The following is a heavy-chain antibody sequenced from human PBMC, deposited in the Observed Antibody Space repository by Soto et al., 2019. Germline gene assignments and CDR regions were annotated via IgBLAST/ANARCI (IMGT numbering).Heavy chain of an antibody. CDR2: IYHSGST. J-gene: IGHJ4*02. Sequence: QVQLQESGPGLVKPSETLSLTCTVSGGYINSYYWSWFRQSPGKGLEWIGNIYHSGSTTYNPSLKSRVTISVDTSKNQFSLKLNFVTAADTAVYYCARDHDGNDVLDYWGQGTLVTVSS. CDR1: GGYINSYY. V-gene: IGHV4-59*01. CDR3: ARDHDGNDVLDY. D-gene: IGHD1-1*01.